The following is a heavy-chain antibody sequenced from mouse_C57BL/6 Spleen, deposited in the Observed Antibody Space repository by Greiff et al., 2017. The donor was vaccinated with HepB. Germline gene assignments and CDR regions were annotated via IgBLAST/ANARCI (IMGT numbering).Heavy chain of an antibody. CDR2: IDPENGDT. CDR1: GFNIKDDY. CDR3: TSPKFITTVVATDDY. V-gene: IGHV14-4*01. Sequence: EVQLQQSGAELVRPGASVKLSCTASGFNIKDDYMHWVKQRPEQSLEWIGWIDPENGDTEYASKFQGKAPRTADTSSNTAYLQLSSLTSEDTAVYYWTSPKFITTVVATDDYWGQGTTLTVSS. D-gene: IGHD1-1*01. J-gene: IGHJ2*01.